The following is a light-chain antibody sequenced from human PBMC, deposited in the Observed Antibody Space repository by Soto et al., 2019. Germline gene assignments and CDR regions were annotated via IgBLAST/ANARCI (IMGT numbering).Light chain of an antibody. J-gene: IGKJ4*01. V-gene: IGKV3-15*01. Sequence: ETVMTQSPATLSVSLGERATLSCRASQSVNSNLAWYQQKPGQAPSLLIYGASIRATGVPARFSGSGSATDFTLTISSLQPEYFAVYFCQQYKNWPPVTFGGGTKVEIK. CDR2: GAS. CDR3: QQYKNWPPVT. CDR1: QSVNSN.